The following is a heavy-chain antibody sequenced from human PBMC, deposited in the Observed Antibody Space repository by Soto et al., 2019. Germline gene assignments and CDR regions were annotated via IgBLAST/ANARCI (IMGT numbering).Heavy chain of an antibody. D-gene: IGHD2-15*01. CDR2: IKRDGSEI. CDR3: ARAPHCTGGSCSSRVPDY. V-gene: IGHV3-7*05. J-gene: IGHJ4*02. CDR1: GFTFSGYW. Sequence: GGSLRLSCAASGFTFSGYWMSWVRQAPGKGLEWVANIKRDGSEIYYADSVKGRFTISRDNAKDSLYLQMNSLRAEDTAVYYCARAPHCTGGSCSSRVPDYWGQGTLVTVSS.